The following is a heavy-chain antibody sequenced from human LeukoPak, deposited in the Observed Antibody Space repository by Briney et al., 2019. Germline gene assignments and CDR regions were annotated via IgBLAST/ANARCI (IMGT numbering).Heavy chain of an antibody. CDR2: IIPILGIA. Sequence: SVKVSCKASGGTFSSYTISWLRQAPGQGLEWKGRIIPILGIANYAQKFQGRVTITADKSTSTAYMELSSLRSEDTAVYYCARGLCSSTSCYLSWFDPWGQGTLVTVSS. J-gene: IGHJ5*02. CDR1: GGTFSSYT. D-gene: IGHD2-2*01. CDR3: ARGLCSSTSCYLSWFDP. V-gene: IGHV1-69*02.